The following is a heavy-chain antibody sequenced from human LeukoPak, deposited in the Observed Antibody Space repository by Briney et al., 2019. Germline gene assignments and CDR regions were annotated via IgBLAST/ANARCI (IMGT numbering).Heavy chain of an antibody. J-gene: IGHJ4*02. CDR2: IYYGGST. Sequence: PSETLSLTCTVSGGSVSSSHYWGWIRQPPGKGLEWIGSIYYGGSTYYNASLRSRVTTSVDTSKNQFSLKLSSVTAADTAVYYCARDSQQLDGGYWGQGTLVTVSS. CDR3: ARDSQQLDGGY. D-gene: IGHD6-13*01. V-gene: IGHV4-39*07. CDR1: GGSVSSSHY.